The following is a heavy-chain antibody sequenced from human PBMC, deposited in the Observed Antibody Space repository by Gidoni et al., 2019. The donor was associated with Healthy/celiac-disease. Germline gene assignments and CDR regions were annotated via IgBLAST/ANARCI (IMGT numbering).Heavy chain of an antibody. CDR3: ARDRVAVAGTGYFQH. CDR2: ISYDGSKK. J-gene: IGHJ1*01. CDR1: GFTFRSYA. Sequence: QVQLVESGGGVVPPGRSLRLSCAASGFTFRSYAMHWVRQAPGKGLEWVAVISYDGSKKYYADSVKGRFTISRDNSKNTLYLQMNSLRAEDTAVYYCARDRVAVAGTGYFQHWGQGTLVTVSS. V-gene: IGHV3-30*04. D-gene: IGHD6-19*01.